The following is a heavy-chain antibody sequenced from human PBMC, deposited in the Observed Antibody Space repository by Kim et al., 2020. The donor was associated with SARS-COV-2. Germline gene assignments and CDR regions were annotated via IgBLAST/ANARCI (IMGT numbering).Heavy chain of an antibody. CDR1: GFTFSSYG. CDR3: AKDATYGGNSLSY. J-gene: IGHJ4*02. V-gene: IGHV3-33*06. CDR2: IWYDGSNK. D-gene: IGHD4-17*01. Sequence: GGSLRLSCAASGFTFSSYGMHWVRQAPGKGLEWVAVIWYDGSNKYYADSVKGRFTISRDNSKNTLYLQMNSLRAEDTAVYYYAKDATYGGNSLSYWGQGTLVTVS.